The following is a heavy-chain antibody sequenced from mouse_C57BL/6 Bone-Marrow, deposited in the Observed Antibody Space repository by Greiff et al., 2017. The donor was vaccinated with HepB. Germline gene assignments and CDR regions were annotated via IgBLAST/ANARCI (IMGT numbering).Heavy chain of an antibody. CDR3: ARGITTERYFDY. J-gene: IGHJ2*01. V-gene: IGHV3-6*01. CDR1: GYSITSGYY. Sequence: EVQLQQSGPGLVKPSQSLSLTCSVTGYSITSGYYWNWIRQFPGNKLEWMGYISYDGSNNYNPSLKNRISITRDTSKNQFFLKLNSVTPEDTATYYCARGITTERYFDYWGQGTTLTVSS. D-gene: IGHD1-1*01. CDR2: ISYDGSN.